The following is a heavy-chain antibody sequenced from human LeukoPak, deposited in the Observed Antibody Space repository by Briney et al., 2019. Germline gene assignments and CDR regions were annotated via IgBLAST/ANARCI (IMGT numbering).Heavy chain of an antibody. CDR2: ISSNGGST. J-gene: IGHJ4*02. D-gene: IGHD6-19*01. Sequence: TGGSLRLSCSASGFTFSSYAMHWVRQAPGKGLEYVSGISSNGGSTYYADSVKGRFTISRDNSKNTLYLQMSSLRAEDTAVYYCVKERSSGWYDFDYWGQGTLVTVST. CDR3: VKERSSGWYDFDY. V-gene: IGHV3-64D*06. CDR1: GFTFSSYA.